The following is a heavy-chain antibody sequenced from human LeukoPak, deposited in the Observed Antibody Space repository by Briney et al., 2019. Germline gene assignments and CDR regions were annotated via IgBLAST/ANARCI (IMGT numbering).Heavy chain of an antibody. CDR1: GYSFTDYY. Sequence: SVPVSCKSSGYSFTDYYMHWVRQAPAQGLEWMGWINPNSGDTNYAQKLQGRVTMTRDTSISTAYMELNTLRSDDTAVYYCARGSKGDLMVATESVAFWGQGTLVTVSS. CDR3: ARGSKGDLMVATESVAF. CDR2: INPNSGDT. V-gene: IGHV1-2*02. D-gene: IGHD2-8*01. J-gene: IGHJ4*02.